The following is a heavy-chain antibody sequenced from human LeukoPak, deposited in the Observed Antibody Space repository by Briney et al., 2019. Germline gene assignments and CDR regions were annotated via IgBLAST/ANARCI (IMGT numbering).Heavy chain of an antibody. Sequence: GRSLRLSCAASGFTFDDYAMHWVRQAPGKGLEWVSGISWNSGSIGYADSVKGRFTISRDNAKNSLYLQMNSLRAEDMALYYCAKGASVLRYFDWLLPDDWYFDLWGRGTLVTVSS. CDR2: ISWNSGSI. CDR1: GFTFDDYA. D-gene: IGHD3-9*01. J-gene: IGHJ2*01. CDR3: AKGASVLRYFDWLLPDDWYFDL. V-gene: IGHV3-9*03.